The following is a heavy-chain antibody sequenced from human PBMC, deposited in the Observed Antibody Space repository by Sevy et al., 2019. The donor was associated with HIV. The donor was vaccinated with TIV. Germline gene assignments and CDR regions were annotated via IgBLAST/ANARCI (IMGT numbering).Heavy chain of an antibody. Sequence: ASVKVSCKASGYTFISYGITWVRQAPGQGLEWVGWISAYDGKSNYAQKFQVRGTMTTDTSTSTAYLELRSLTSDDTAVYYCARATSGTQVERWAFDIWGQGTMVTGSS. CDR1: GYTFISYG. CDR2: ISAYDGKS. CDR3: ARATSGTQVERWAFDI. D-gene: IGHD1-1*01. J-gene: IGHJ3*02. V-gene: IGHV1-18*01.